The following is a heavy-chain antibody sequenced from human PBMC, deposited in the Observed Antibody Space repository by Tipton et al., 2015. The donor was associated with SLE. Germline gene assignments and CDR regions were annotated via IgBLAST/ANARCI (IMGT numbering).Heavy chain of an antibody. CDR1: GGSFSGYY. CDR2: INHSGST. Sequence: TLSLTCAVYGGSFSGYYWSWIRQPPGKGLEWIGEINHSGSTNYNPSLKSRVTISVDTSKNQFSRKLSSVTAADTAVYYCARGRDIVVVVAAAGFDPWGQGTLVTVSS. J-gene: IGHJ5*02. D-gene: IGHD2-15*01. V-gene: IGHV4-34*01. CDR3: ARGRDIVVVVAAAGFDP.